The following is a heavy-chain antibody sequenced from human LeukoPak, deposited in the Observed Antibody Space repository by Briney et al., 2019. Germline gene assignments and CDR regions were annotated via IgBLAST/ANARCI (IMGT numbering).Heavy chain of an antibody. V-gene: IGHV4-39*01. CDR3: ARQRDAAAGTDY. D-gene: IGHD6-13*01. Sequence: SETLSLTCTVSGDSITSSYYYWGWLRQPPGKGVEWFGSIYYSGSTYSNPSLKSRVSISVDTSKKQFSLNLISVNAADTAVYYCARQRDAAAGTDYWGQGILVTVSS. CDR2: IYYSGST. CDR1: GDSITSSYYY. J-gene: IGHJ4*02.